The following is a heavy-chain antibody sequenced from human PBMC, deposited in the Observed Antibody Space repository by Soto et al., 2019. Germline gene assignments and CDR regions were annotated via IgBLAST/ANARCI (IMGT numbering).Heavy chain of an antibody. J-gene: IGHJ4*02. CDR2: VAHDGSIK. V-gene: IGHV3-30*18. CDR1: GFTFSDYG. CDR3: LKEASKKTSRWYEDY. Sequence: PGGSLRLSCEVSGFTFSDYGMHWVRQAPGKGLEWVAVVAHDGSIKNYVDSVKGRFTISRDNSKNTLYLQMNSLRAEDTAVYFCLKEASKKTSRWYEDYWGQGTLVTVSS. D-gene: IGHD2-15*01.